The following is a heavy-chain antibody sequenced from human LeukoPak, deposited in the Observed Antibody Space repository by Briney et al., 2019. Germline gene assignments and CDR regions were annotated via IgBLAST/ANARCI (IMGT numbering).Heavy chain of an antibody. J-gene: IGHJ4*02. CDR1: GFTFSSYE. D-gene: IGHD4-11*01. Sequence: GGSLGLSCAASGFTFSSYEMNWVRQAPGKGLEWVSYISSSGSTIYYADSVKGRFTISRDNAKNSLYLQMNSLRAEDTAVYYCAREGRLPRGVLNYWGQGTLVTVSS. CDR2: ISSSGSTI. V-gene: IGHV3-48*03. CDR3: AREGRLPRGVLNY.